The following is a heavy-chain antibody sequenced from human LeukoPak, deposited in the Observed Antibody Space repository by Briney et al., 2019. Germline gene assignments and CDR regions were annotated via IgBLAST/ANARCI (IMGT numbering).Heavy chain of an antibody. V-gene: IGHV4-39*01. CDR3: ARHPAYGAHDY. Sequence: SETLSLTCIVSGDSISGSSYYWAWIRQPPGKGLEWIGSITPHYKSALNSRVTISLDTSKNQFSLKLTSVTVTDTAVYYCARHPAYGAHDYWGQGILVTVSS. J-gene: IGHJ4*02. D-gene: IGHD4-17*01. CDR1: GDSISGSSYY. CDR2: ITP.